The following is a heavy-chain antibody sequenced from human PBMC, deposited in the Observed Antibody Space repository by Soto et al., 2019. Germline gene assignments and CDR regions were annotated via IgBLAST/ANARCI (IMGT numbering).Heavy chain of an antibody. D-gene: IGHD6-25*01. CDR2: IKQDGGEK. CDR3: ARERGSGGLSADAFDS. J-gene: IGHJ3*01. CDR1: GFTFSSYW. Sequence: EVQLVESGGGLVQPGGSLRLSCAASGFTFSSYWMSWVRQAPGKGREWVANIKQDGGEKYYVDSVKGRFTISRDNAQTSRILQMNSLRAEDTAVYYCARERGSGGLSADAFDSWGQGTMVTVSS. V-gene: IGHV3-7*01.